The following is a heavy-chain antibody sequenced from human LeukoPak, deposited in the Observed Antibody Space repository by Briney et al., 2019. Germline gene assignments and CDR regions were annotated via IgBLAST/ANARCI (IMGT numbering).Heavy chain of an antibody. Sequence: PSQTLSLTCTDSGGSITSGGYYCSWIRQHPGKGLEWIGYIYYSGSTYYNPSLKSRVTISVDTSKNQFSLKLTSVIAADTAVYYCARDSGDWFDPWGQGTLVTVSS. CDR2: IYYSGST. CDR1: GGSITSGGYY. J-gene: IGHJ5*02. V-gene: IGHV4-31*03. CDR3: ARDSGDWFDP.